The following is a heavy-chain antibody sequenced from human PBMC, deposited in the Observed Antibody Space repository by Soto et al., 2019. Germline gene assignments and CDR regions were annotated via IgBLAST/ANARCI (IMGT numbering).Heavy chain of an antibody. Sequence: VPLVQSGAEMIYPGASVKLSFKASGGNFNTYTVNWVRLAPGQGLEWMGGVIPIFGTTNYAQKFQCRVAIVADESTRAACLGMSSLGSSGSVLFSCTLWRFREGYNSNYNFSCIDVWGQWATVTVYS. CDR1: GGNFNTYT. CDR3: TLWRFREGYNSNYNFSCIDV. D-gene: IGHD1-1*01. J-gene: IGHJ6*01. CDR2: VIPIFGTT. V-gene: IGHV1-69*01.